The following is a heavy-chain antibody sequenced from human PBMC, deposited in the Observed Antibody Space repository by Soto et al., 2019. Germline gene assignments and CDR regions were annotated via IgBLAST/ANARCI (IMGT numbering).Heavy chain of an antibody. V-gene: IGHV1-46*01. J-gene: IGHJ6*02. CDR2: INPIGGST. Sequence: ASVKGSCKASGYTLTSYYMHWVRQAPGQGLEWMGIINPIGGSTSYAQKFQGRVTITTDKSTSTAYMELSSLRSEDTAVYYCARDNDILTPYGMDVWGQGTTVTVSS. CDR1: GYTLTSYY. D-gene: IGHD3-9*01. CDR3: ARDNDILTPYGMDV.